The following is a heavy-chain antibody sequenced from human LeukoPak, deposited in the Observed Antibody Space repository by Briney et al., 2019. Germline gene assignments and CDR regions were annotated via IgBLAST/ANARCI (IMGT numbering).Heavy chain of an antibody. J-gene: IGHJ4*02. CDR3: ARIGRTYYEFYFDY. Sequence: SSETLSLTCTVSGASISSYYWSWLRQPAGKGLEWIGRIYTSGSTNYNPSLKSRVTMSIDTSKNQFSLKLSSVTAADTAVYYCARIGRTYYEFYFDYWGQGTLVTVSS. CDR1: GASISSYY. V-gene: IGHV4-4*07. CDR2: IYTSGST. D-gene: IGHD3-16*01.